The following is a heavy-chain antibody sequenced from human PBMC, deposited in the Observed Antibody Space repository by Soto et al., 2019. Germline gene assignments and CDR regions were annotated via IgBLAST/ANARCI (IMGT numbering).Heavy chain of an antibody. J-gene: IGHJ4*02. CDR2: IYFSGST. CDR1: GVSISYGSYY. D-gene: IGHD2-2*01. CDR3: ARGGSTGFY. Sequence: PSETLSLTCNVSGVSISYGSYYWTWIRQHPGKGPEWIGYIYFSGSTYYNPSLKSRVTISVDASENQFSLKLASVSAADTAVYYCARGGSTGFYWGQGTLVTVS. V-gene: IGHV4-31*03.